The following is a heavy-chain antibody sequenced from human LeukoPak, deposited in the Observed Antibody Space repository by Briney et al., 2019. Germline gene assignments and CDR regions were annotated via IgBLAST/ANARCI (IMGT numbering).Heavy chain of an antibody. Sequence: PGGSLRLSCAASGFTFNNYAMTWVRQAPGNGLEWVSVINGGGSSYYADSVKGRFTVSRDNSKNTLYLQMNSLRDEDTAIYYCAKGQGYNYGDSIDYWGQGTLVTVSS. D-gene: IGHD5-18*01. CDR2: INGGGSS. CDR3: AKGQGYNYGDSIDY. V-gene: IGHV3-23*01. J-gene: IGHJ4*02. CDR1: GFTFNNYA.